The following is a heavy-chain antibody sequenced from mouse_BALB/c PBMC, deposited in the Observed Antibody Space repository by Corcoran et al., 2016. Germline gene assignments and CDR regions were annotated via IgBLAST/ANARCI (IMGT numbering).Heavy chain of an antibody. CDR2: FYPRRNTK. Sequence: VQLQQSGAELVKPGASVKLSCKASGFTFTEYAIHWVKQRSGQGLEWIGWFYPRRNTKKYNERFKDKATLTADKSSFTVYMELSRLTSEDSAVYFCARHAVSRSGGLAYWGQGTLVTVSA. V-gene: IGHV1-62-2*01. CDR3: ARHAVSRSGGLAY. J-gene: IGHJ3*01. D-gene: IGHD6-2*01. CDR1: GFTFTEYA.